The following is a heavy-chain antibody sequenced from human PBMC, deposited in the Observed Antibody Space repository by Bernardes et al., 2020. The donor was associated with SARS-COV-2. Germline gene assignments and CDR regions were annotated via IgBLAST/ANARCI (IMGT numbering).Heavy chain of an antibody. V-gene: IGHV4-31*03. J-gene: IGHJ5*02. CDR1: GGSISSGGYY. D-gene: IGHD2-2*01. CDR3: AREDCSSTSCFTNWFDP. Sequence: SETLSLTCTVSGGSISSGGYYWSWIRQHPGKGLEWIGYIYYSGSTYYNPSLKSRVTISVDTSKNQFSLKLSSVTAADTAVYYCAREDCSSTSCFTNWFDPWGQGTLVTVSS. CDR2: IYYSGST.